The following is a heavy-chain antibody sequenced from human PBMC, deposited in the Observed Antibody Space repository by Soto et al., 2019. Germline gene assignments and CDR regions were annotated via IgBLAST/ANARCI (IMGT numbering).Heavy chain of an antibody. D-gene: IGHD2-2*01. Sequence: PGGSLRLSCAASGFTFSSYGMHWVRQAPGKGLEWVAVISYDGSNKYYADSVKGRFTISRDNSKNTLYLQMNSLRAEDTAVYYCASKDIVVVPAAILDYGMDVWGQGTTVTVSS. CDR1: GFTFSSYG. CDR3: ASKDIVVVPAAILDYGMDV. CDR2: ISYDGSNK. J-gene: IGHJ6*02. V-gene: IGHV3-30*03.